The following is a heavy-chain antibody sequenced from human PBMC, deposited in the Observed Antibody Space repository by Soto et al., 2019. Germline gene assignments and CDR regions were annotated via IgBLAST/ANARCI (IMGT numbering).Heavy chain of an antibody. V-gene: IGHV4-39*01. CDR2: IYYSGST. CDR3: ARSERRHYGGYYFDY. J-gene: IGHJ4*02. Sequence: LSLTFTVSGGSISSSSYYWGWIRQPPGKGLEWIGSIYYSGSTYYNPSLKSRVTISVDTSKNQFSLKLSSVTAADTAVYYCARSERRHYGGYYFDYWGQGTLVTVSS. CDR1: GGSISSSSYY. D-gene: IGHD4-17*01.